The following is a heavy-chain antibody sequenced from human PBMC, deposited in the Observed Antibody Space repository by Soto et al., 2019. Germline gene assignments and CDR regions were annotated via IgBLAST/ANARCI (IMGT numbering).Heavy chain of an antibody. CDR3: ARNSGSYGGYYYYYGMDV. CDR2: IYYSGST. Sequence: QLQLQESGPGLVKPSETLSLTCTVSGGSISSSSYYWGWIRQPPGKGLEWIGSIYYSGSTYYNPSLKSRVTISVDTSKNQFSLKLSSVTAADTAVYYCARNSGSYGGYYYYYGMDVWGQGTTVTVSS. D-gene: IGHD1-26*01. V-gene: IGHV4-39*01. J-gene: IGHJ6*02. CDR1: GGSISSSSYY.